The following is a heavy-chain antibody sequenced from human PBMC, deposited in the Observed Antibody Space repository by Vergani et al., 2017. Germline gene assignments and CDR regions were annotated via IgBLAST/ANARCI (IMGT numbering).Heavy chain of an antibody. V-gene: IGHV1-69*12. CDR2: IIPIFGTA. J-gene: IGHJ4*02. CDR1: GGTFSSYA. D-gene: IGHD3-22*01. CDR3: AREGNYYDSTGCGPGYCFG. Sequence: QVQLVQSGAEVKKPGSSVKVSCKASGGTFSSYAISWVRQAPGQGLEWMGGIIPIFGTANYAQKFQGRVTITADESTSTAYMELSSLRSEDTAVYYCAREGNYYDSTGCGPGYCFGWGPGTLVTVSS.